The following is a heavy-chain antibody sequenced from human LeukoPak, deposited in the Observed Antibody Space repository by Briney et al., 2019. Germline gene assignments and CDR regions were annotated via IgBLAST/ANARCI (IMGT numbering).Heavy chain of an antibody. CDR2: INHSGST. CDR1: GGSFSGYY. V-gene: IGHV4-34*01. CDR3: ARGIRDYVWGGYRFQH. D-gene: IGHD3-16*02. Sequence: SETLSLTCAVYGGSFSGYYWSWIRQPPGKGLEWIGEINHSGSTNYNPSLKSRVTISVDTSKNQFSLKLSSVTAADTAVYYCARGIRDYVWGGYRFQHWGQGTLVTVSS. J-gene: IGHJ1*01.